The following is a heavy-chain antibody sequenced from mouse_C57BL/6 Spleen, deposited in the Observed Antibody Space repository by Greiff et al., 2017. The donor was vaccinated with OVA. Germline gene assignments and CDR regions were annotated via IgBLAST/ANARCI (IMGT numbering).Heavy chain of an antibody. D-gene: IGHD2-2*01. J-gene: IGHJ3*01. Sequence: VQLQQSGPGLVQPSQSLSITCTVSGFSLTSYGVHWVRQSPGKGLEWLGVIWRGGSTDYNAAFMSRLSITKDNSKSQVFFKMNSLQADDTAIYYCAITSDGYDGNWFAYWGQGTLVTVSA. V-gene: IGHV2-5*01. CDR2: IWRGGST. CDR1: GFSLTSYG. CDR3: AITSDGYDGNWFAY.